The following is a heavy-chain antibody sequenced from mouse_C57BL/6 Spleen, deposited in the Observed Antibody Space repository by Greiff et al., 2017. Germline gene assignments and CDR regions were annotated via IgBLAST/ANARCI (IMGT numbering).Heavy chain of an antibody. CDR2: ISYDGSN. D-gene: IGHD1-1*01. V-gene: IGHV3-6*01. CDR1: GYSITSGYY. J-gene: IGHJ2*01. CDR3: AREGGSSSY. Sequence: VQLKESGPGLVKPSQSLSLTCSVTGYSITSGYYWNWIRQFPGNKLEWMGYISYDGSNNYNPSLKNRISITRDTSKNQFFLKLNSVTTEDTATYYCAREGGSSSYWGQGTTLTVSS.